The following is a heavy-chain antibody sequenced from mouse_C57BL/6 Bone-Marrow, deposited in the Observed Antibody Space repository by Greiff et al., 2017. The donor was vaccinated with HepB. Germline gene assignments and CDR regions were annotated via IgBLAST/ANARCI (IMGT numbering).Heavy chain of an antibody. CDR2: ISSGGSYT. V-gene: IGHV5-6*02. CDR3: ARHMSRDYDYGWFAY. D-gene: IGHD2-4*01. J-gene: IGHJ3*01. Sequence: DVKLVESGGDLVKPGGSLKLSCAASGFTFSSYGMSCVRQTPDKRLEWVATISSGGSYTYYPDSVKGRFTISRDNAKNTLYLQMSSLKSEDTAMYYCARHMSRDYDYGWFAYWGKGTLVTVSA. CDR1: GFTFSSYG.